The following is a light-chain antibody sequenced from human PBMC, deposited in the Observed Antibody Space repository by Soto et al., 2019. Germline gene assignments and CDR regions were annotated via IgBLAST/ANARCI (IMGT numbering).Light chain of an antibody. J-gene: IGKJ1*01. CDR3: QQYASAPLP. CDR1: LTVTNNY. CDR2: DAS. V-gene: IGKV3-20*01. Sequence: EIVLTHSPDTLSLSPGERATLSCRASLTVTNNYLAWYQQKAGQAPRLVIYDASTRATGIPDRFSASGSGTDFTLTISRLEPEDFAVYFCQQYASAPLPFGQGTKVEVK.